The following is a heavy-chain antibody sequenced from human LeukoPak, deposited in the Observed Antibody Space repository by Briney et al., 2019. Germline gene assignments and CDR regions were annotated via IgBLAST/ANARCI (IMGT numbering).Heavy chain of an antibody. CDR1: GFTFRSYA. J-gene: IGHJ4*02. D-gene: IGHD3-22*01. Sequence: PGGSLRLSCAAPGFTFRSYAMSWVRQAPGKGLEWVSAISGSGGSTYYADSVKGQFTISRDNSKNTLYLQMNSLRAEDTAVYYCASHHYYDSSGLDDYFDYWGQGTLVTVSS. CDR3: ASHHYYDSSGLDDYFDY. V-gene: IGHV3-23*01. CDR2: ISGSGGST.